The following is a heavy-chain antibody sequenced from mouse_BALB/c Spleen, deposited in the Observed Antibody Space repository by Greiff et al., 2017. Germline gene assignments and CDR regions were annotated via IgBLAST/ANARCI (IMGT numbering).Heavy chain of an antibody. CDR1: GFSLTSYG. Sequence: QVQLKESGPGLVAPSQSLSITCTVSGFSLTSYGVHWVRQPPGKGLEWLGVIWAGGSTNYNSALMSRLSISKDNSKSQVFLKMNSLQTDDTAMYYCARDSYDYGEGAYWGQGTLVTVSA. CDR2: IWAGGST. D-gene: IGHD2-4*01. J-gene: IGHJ3*01. CDR3: ARDSYDYGEGAY. V-gene: IGHV2-9*02.